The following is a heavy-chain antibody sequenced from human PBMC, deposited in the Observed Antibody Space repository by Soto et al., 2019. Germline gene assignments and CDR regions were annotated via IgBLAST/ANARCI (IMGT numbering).Heavy chain of an antibody. J-gene: IGHJ6*03. CDR2: INHSGST. CDR3: ARVGLYNNQSKYRNTDYYYYMDV. V-gene: IGHV4-34*01. CDR1: GGSFSGYY. D-gene: IGHD3-10*01. Sequence: SETLSLTCAVYGGSFSGYYWSWIRQPPGKGLEWIGEINHSGSTNYNPSLKSRVTISVDTSKNQFSLKLSSVTAADTAVYYCARVGLYNNQSKYRNTDYYYYMDVWGKGTTVTVSS.